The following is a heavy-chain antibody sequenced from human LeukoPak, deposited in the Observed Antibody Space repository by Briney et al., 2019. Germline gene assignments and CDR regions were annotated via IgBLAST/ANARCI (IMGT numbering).Heavy chain of an antibody. CDR2: INHSGST. CDR1: GGSFSGYY. CDR3: ARGRNSRCICGSCFSPYYYYGMDV. Sequence: SETLSLTCAVYGGSFSGYYWSWIRQPPGKGLEWLGEINHSGSTNYNPSLKSRVTISVDTSKNQFSLKLSSVTAADTAVYYCARGRNSRCICGSCFSPYYYYGMDVWGQGTTVTVSS. D-gene: IGHD2-15*01. J-gene: IGHJ6*02. V-gene: IGHV4-34*01.